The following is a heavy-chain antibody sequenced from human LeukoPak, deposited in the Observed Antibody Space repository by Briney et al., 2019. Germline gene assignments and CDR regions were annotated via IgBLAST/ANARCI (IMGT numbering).Heavy chain of an antibody. J-gene: IGHJ4*02. Sequence: SETLSLTCTVSGGSISSYYWSWIRQPAGKGLEWIGRIYTSGSTNYNPSLKSRVTMSVDTSKNQFSLKLSSVTAADTAVYYCARDPSYGDWTYFDYWGQGTLVTVSS. CDR3: ARDPSYGDWTYFDY. CDR1: GGSISSYY. V-gene: IGHV4-4*07. D-gene: IGHD4-17*01. CDR2: IYTSGST.